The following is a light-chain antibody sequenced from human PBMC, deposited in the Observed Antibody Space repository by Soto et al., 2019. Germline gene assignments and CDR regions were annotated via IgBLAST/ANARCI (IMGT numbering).Light chain of an antibody. CDR3: HQRGNWPLT. CDR1: QSVSSY. CDR2: YAS. J-gene: IGKJ4*01. V-gene: IGKV3-11*01. Sequence: EIVLTQSPATLSLSPGERATISCRPSQSVSSYLAWYQQKPGQAPRLLIYYASNRATGIPARFSGSGSGTDFTLTISSLEPEDFAVYYCHQRGNWPLTFGGGTKWISN.